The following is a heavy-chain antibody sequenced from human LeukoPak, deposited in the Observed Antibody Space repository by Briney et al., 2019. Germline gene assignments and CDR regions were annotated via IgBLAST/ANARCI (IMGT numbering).Heavy chain of an antibody. CDR3: AKGPAPIAVAGTDY. CDR1: GFTFSSYA. D-gene: IGHD6-19*01. Sequence: PGGSLRLSCAASGFTFSSYAMSWVSQAPGKGLEWVSAISDSGGSTYYADSVKGRFTISRDNSKNTLYLQMNSLRAEDTAVYYCAKGPAPIAVAGTDYWGQGTLVTVSS. J-gene: IGHJ4*02. V-gene: IGHV3-23*01. CDR2: ISDSGGST.